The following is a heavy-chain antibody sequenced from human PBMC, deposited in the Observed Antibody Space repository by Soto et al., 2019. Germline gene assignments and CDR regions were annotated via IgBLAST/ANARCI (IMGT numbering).Heavy chain of an antibody. CDR3: ARGGIAVAGRGFDY. CDR1: GGSFSGYY. Sequence: ETLSLTCSVYGGSFSGYYWSWIRQPPGKGLEWIGEINHSGSTNYNPSLKSRVTISVDTSKNQFSLKLSSVTAADTAVYYCARGGIAVAGRGFDYWGQGTLVTVSS. D-gene: IGHD6-19*01. J-gene: IGHJ4*02. CDR2: INHSGST. V-gene: IGHV4-34*01.